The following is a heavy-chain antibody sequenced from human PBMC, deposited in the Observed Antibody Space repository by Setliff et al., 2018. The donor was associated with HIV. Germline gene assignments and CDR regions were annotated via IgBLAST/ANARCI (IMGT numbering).Heavy chain of an antibody. D-gene: IGHD2-15*01. CDR2: IYISGTT. J-gene: IGHJ3*02. CDR1: GGSISTSY. Sequence: PSETLSLTCTVSGGSISTSYWNWIRQPPGKGLEWMAYIYISGTTNYNPSLKSRVTISLDTSRNQFSLKLGSVTAADTAMYYCAREHCSGGSCNGFDIWGQGTMVTV. CDR3: AREHCSGGSCNGFDI. V-gene: IGHV4-4*09.